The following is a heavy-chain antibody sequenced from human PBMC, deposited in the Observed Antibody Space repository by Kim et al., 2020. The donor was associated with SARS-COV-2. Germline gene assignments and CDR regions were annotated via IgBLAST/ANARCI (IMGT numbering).Heavy chain of an antibody. CDR2: IVVGSGNT. CDR1: GFTFTSSA. V-gene: IGHV1-58*01. D-gene: IGHD3-10*01. J-gene: IGHJ2*01. CDR3: AAYYYGSGSYYPPYWYFDL. Sequence: SVKVSCKASGFTFTSSAVQWVRQARGQRLEWIGWIVVGSGNTNYAQKFQERVTITRDMSTSTAYMELSSLRSEDTAVYYCAAYYYGSGSYYPPYWYFDLWGRGTLVTVSS.